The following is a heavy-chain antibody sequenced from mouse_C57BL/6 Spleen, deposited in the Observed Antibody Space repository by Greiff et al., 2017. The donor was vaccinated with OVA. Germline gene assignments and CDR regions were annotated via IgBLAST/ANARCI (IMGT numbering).Heavy chain of an antibody. J-gene: IGHJ2*01. CDR2: IDPGSGST. D-gene: IGHD2-5*01. Sequence: QVQLQQPGAELVKPGASVKMSCKASGYTFTSYWITWVKQRPGQGLEWIGDIDPGSGSTNYNEKFKSKATLTVDTSSSTAYMQLSSLTAEDSAVYYCARCGVYSKEGFDYWGQGTTLTVSS. CDR3: ARCGVYSKEGFDY. V-gene: IGHV1-55*01. CDR1: GYTFTSYW.